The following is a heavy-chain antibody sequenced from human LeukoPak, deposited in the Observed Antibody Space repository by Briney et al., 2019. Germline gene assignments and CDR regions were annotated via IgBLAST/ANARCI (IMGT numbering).Heavy chain of an antibody. V-gene: IGHV3-23*01. J-gene: IGHJ4*02. D-gene: IGHD6-19*01. CDR2: VSASGDNT. CDR1: GFTFSSYA. Sequence: AGGSLRLSCAASGFTFSSYAMNWVRQAPGKGLEWVSAVSASGDNTYYAESVKGRFTISRDNSKNTVYLQMTSVTAEDTARYYCAKKRTPVAGTNYFDYWGQGILVTVSS. CDR3: AKKRTPVAGTNYFDY.